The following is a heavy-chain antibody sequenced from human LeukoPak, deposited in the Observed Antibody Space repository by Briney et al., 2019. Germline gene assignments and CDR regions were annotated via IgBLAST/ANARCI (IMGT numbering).Heavy chain of an antibody. J-gene: IGHJ4*02. CDR2: ISPKSGGT. V-gene: IGHV1-2*02. CDR1: GYTFTSYY. Sequence: ASTNVSCKSSGYTFTSYYIHCVRQAPGQGREWMGWISPKSGGTEYAQKFQARVTMTRDTSIGTAYLEVSSLTSDDTAVYYCVLRARGVAATKGFDCWGEGTLVSVCS. D-gene: IGHD5-24*01. CDR3: VLRARGVAATKGFDC.